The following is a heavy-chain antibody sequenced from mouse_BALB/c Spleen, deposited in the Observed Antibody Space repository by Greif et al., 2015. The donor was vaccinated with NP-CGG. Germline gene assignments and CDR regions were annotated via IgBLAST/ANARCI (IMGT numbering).Heavy chain of an antibody. Sequence: KLVESGGGLVKPGGSLKLSCAASGFTFSSYAMSWVRQTPEKRLEWVASISSGGSTYYPDSVKGRFTISRDNARNILYLQMSSLRSEDTAMYYCAIYYDYAWFAYWGQGTLVTVSA. CDR2: ISSGGST. V-gene: IGHV5-6-5*01. CDR1: GFTFSSYA. D-gene: IGHD2-4*01. J-gene: IGHJ3*01. CDR3: AIYYDYAWFAY.